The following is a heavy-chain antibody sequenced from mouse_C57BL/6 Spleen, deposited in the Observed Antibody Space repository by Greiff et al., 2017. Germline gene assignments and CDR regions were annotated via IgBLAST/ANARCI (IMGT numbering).Heavy chain of an antibody. J-gene: IGHJ3*01. D-gene: IGHD1-1*01. Sequence: QVQLQQSGPELVKPGASVKISCKASGYAFSSSWMNWVKQRPGKGLEWIGRIYPGDGDTNYNGKFKGKATLTADKSSSTAYMQLSSLTSEDSVVXFCAREGGSSLFAYWGQGTLVTVSA. CDR3: AREGGSSLFAY. V-gene: IGHV1-82*01. CDR2: IYPGDGDT. CDR1: GYAFSSSW.